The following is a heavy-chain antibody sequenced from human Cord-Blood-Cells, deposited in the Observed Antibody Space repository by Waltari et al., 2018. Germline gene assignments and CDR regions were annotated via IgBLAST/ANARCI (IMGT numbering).Heavy chain of an antibody. Sequence: QLQLQESGPGLVKPSETLSLTCTVSGCPISSSSYYWGWIRQPPGKGLVWIGSIYYSGSTYYNPSLKSRVTISVDTSKNQFSLKLSSVTAADTAVYYCARQGVTMVRRTFDPWGQGTLVTVSS. CDR1: GCPISSSSYY. CDR2: IYYSGST. D-gene: IGHD3-10*01. CDR3: ARQGVTMVRRTFDP. V-gene: IGHV4-39*01. J-gene: IGHJ5*02.